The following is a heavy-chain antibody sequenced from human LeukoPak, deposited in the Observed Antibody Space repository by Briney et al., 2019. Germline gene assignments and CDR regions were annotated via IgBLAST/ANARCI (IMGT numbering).Heavy chain of an antibody. CDR2: IYHSGST. CDR3: AGAEPRGIIWHPY. J-gene: IGHJ4*02. Sequence: SETLSLTCAVSGAPISSNNWWWSWVRQPPGKGLEWIGEIYHSGSTNYNPSLKSRVTMSVDKSKNQFSLELSSVTAADTAVYYCAGAEPRGIIWHPYWGQGTLDTVSS. V-gene: IGHV4-4*02. CDR1: GAPISSNNW.